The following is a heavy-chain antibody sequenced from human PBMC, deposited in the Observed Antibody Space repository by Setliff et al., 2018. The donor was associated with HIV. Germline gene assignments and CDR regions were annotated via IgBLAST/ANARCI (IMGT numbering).Heavy chain of an antibody. CDR3: ARSHHNDLLGGHPYFAS. CDR2: FYPSGST. CDR1: GYSINSGYF. Sequence: TSETLSLTCSVSGYSINSGYFWGWIRQPPGKELEWIGNFYPSGSTYSNPSLRRRLTISVDTSKEQFSLSLTSVTAPDTAVYYCARSHHNDLLGGHPYFASWGQGILVTVSS. D-gene: IGHD3-9*01. J-gene: IGHJ4*02. V-gene: IGHV4-38-2*01.